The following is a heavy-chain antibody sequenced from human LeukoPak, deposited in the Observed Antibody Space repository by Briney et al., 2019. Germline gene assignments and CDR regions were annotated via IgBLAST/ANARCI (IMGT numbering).Heavy chain of an antibody. D-gene: IGHD5-24*01. CDR2: IKEDGTEK. CDR3: ARGRWSDY. CDR1: GFTFSAYW. Sequence: GGSLRLSCAASGFTFSAYWMTWVRQAPGKGLEWVANIKEDGTEKNYVDSAKGRFTISRDNVKKSLYLEMNSLRVEDTAVYYCARGRWSDYWGQGTQVTVSS. V-gene: IGHV3-7*01. J-gene: IGHJ4*02.